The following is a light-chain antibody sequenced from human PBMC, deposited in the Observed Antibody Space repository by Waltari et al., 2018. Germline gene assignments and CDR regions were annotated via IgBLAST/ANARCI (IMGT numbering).Light chain of an antibody. J-gene: IGLJ3*02. CDR3: CSYAGIGTLT. CDR1: SSDIGGYNL. V-gene: IGLV2-23*01. CDR2: EGN. Sequence: QSALTQPASVSGSPGQSITISCNGTSSDIGGYNLVSWYQHHPGKAPKIIIYEGNKRPSGVSYRFSGSKSGNTASLTISGLHTEDEADYYCCSYAGIGTLTFGGGTRVTVL.